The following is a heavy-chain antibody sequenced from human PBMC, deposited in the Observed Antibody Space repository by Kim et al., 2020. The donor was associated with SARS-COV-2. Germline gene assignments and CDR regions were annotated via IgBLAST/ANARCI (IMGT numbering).Heavy chain of an antibody. J-gene: IGHJ4*02. V-gene: IGHV3-15*01. Sequence: GGSLRLSCAASGFTFSNAWMSWVRQAPGKGLEWVGRIKSKTDGGTTDYSAPVKGRFTIPRDESKNTLYLQMNSLKTEETAVYYCTTVVNYYDSSGYYLFDYWGQGTLVTVSP. CDR3: TTVVNYYDSSGYYLFDY. CDR1: GFTFSNAW. D-gene: IGHD3-22*01. CDR2: IKSKTDGGTT.